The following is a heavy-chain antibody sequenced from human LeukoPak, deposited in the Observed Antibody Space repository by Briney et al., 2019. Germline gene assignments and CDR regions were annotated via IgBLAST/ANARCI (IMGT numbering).Heavy chain of an antibody. CDR1: GFTFDSYA. J-gene: IGHJ4*02. D-gene: IGHD1-26*01. CDR2: ITADGAGT. CDR3: AKEEYLLLYPDY. Sequence: PGGSLRLSCAASGFTFDSYAMTWVRRPPGKGLEWVSAITADGAGTYYADSVKGRSTISRDNSMNTLFLDMDSLRAEDTAIYYCAKEEYLLLYPDYWGQGTLVTV. V-gene: IGHV3-23*01.